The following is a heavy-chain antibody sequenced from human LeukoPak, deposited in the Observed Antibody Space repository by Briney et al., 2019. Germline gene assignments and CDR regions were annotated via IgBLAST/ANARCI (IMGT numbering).Heavy chain of an antibody. Sequence: PGRSLRLSCAASGFTFTRYTMHWVRQAPGKGLEWVAVVLYDGSNKYYADSVKGRFTLSRDNSKNTLYLQMNSLRAEDTAVYYCAKPHRPGGYYPYWGQGTLVTVSS. J-gene: IGHJ4*02. CDR3: AKPHRPGGYYPY. D-gene: IGHD3-22*01. V-gene: IGHV3-30*04. CDR2: VLYDGSNK. CDR1: GFTFTRYT.